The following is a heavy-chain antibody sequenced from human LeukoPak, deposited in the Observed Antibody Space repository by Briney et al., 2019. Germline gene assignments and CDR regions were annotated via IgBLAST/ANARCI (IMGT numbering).Heavy chain of an antibody. CDR2: IYYSGST. V-gene: IGHV4-39*07. Sequence: SETLSLTCTVSGGSISSSSYYWGWIRQPPGKGLEWIGSIYYSGSTYYNPSLKSRVTISVDTSKNQFSLNVTSVTAADTAVYYCARTPLYSGTWRVFDYWGQGTLVTVSS. CDR3: ARTPLYSGTWRVFDY. D-gene: IGHD5-12*01. J-gene: IGHJ4*02. CDR1: GGSISSSSYY.